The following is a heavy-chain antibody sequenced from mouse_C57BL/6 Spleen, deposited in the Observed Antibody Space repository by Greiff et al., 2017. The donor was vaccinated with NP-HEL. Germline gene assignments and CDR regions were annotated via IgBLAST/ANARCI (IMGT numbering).Heavy chain of an antibody. Sequence: QVQLKESGAELVKPGASVKISCKASGYAFSSYWMNWVKQRPGKGLEWIGQIYPGDGDTNYNGKFKGKATLTADKSSSTAYMQLSSLTSEDSAVYYCALSDGYYWEVWFAYWGQGTLVTVSA. CDR1: GYAFSSYW. CDR3: ALSDGYYWEVWFAY. V-gene: IGHV1-80*01. CDR2: IYPGDGDT. D-gene: IGHD2-3*01. J-gene: IGHJ3*01.